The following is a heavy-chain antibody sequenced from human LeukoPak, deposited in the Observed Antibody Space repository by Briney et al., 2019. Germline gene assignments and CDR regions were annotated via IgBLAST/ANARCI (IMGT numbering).Heavy chain of an antibody. V-gene: IGHV4-61*02. CDR1: GGSISSGSYY. Sequence: SQTLSLTCTVSGGSISSGSYYWSWIRQPAGKGLEWIGRIYTSGSTNYNPSLKSRVTISLDTSKNQFSLKLSSVTAADTAVYYCARGRQYYDILTGYYTDAFDIWGQGTMVTVSS. J-gene: IGHJ3*02. CDR2: IYTSGST. D-gene: IGHD3-9*01. CDR3: ARGRQYYDILTGYYTDAFDI.